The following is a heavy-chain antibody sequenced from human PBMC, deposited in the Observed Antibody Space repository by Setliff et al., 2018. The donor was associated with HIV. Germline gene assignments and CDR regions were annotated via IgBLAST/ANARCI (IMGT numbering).Heavy chain of an antibody. V-gene: IGHV4-39*01. CDR2: IFHAGST. D-gene: IGHD2-15*01. CDR1: GGSISGSSYY. J-gene: IGHJ6*03. CDR3: ARSLAYCSGGGCSSGNYYYMDV. Sequence: PSETLSLTCTVSGGSISGSSYYWGWIRQSPEKGLEWIGSIFHAGSTYYNPSLKSRVTLSVDTSENQYSLKLTSLIAADTAVYYCARSLAYCSGGGCSSGNYYYMDVWGKGTTVNVSS.